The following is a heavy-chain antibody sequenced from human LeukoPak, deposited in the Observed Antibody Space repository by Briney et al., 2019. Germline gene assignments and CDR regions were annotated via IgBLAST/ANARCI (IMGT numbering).Heavy chain of an antibody. D-gene: IGHD5-24*01. CDR2: IIPILGIA. CDR3: ARDLLGDGYNCDY. J-gene: IGHJ4*02. CDR1: GGTFSSYA. Sequence: SVTVSFKASGGTFSSYAISWVRQAPGQGLEWMGRIIPILGIANYAQKFQGRVTITADKSTSTAYMELSSLRSEDTAVYYCARDLLGDGYNCDYWGQGTLVTVSS. V-gene: IGHV1-69*04.